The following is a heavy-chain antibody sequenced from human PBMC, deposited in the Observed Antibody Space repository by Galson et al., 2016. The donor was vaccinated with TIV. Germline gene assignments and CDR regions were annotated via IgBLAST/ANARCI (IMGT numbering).Heavy chain of an antibody. CDR2: IKQGASEK. Sequence: SLRLSCAASGFTFSSHWMTWVRQAPGKGLEWVANIKQGASEKYYGDSVKGRFTISRDNAENLIFLRMNSLRAEDTAVYFCARENFGGKPYDAFDIWGQGTVVTVSS. J-gene: IGHJ3*02. CDR3: ARENFGGKPYDAFDI. CDR1: GFTFSSHW. V-gene: IGHV3-7*01. D-gene: IGHD4-23*01.